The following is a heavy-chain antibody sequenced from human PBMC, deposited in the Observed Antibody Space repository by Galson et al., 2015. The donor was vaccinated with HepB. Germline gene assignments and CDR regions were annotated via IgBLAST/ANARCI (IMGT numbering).Heavy chain of an antibody. D-gene: IGHD2-15*01. CDR2: ISTNGHNI. CDR1: GFTLSDSV. Sequence: SLRLSCAGSGFTLSDSVMHWVRQAPGKGLEYVSAISTNGHNIQYANSVKGRFSIFRDIPKNSLYLKMSCLREEDTAIYYCVKGKGWLLPDHWGQGTLVIVSS. J-gene: IGHJ5*02. CDR3: VKGKGWLLPDH. V-gene: IGHV3-64D*08.